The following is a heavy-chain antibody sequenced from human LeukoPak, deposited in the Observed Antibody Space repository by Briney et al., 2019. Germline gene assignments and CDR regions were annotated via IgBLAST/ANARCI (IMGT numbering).Heavy chain of an antibody. CDR1: GFTFSSYA. CDR3: ARSPGPFDY. Sequence: AGGSLRLSCAASGFTFSSYAMHWVRQAPGKGLEWVAVISYDGGNKYYADSVKGRFTISRDNSKNTLYLQMNSLRAEDTAVYYCARSPGPFDYWGQGTLVTVSP. D-gene: IGHD7-27*01. V-gene: IGHV3-30-3*01. CDR2: ISYDGGNK. J-gene: IGHJ4*02.